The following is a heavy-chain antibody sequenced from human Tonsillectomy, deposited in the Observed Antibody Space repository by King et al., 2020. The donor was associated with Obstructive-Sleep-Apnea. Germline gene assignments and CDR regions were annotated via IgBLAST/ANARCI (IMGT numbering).Heavy chain of an antibody. Sequence: GQRVQSGAEVKKPGSSVKVSCKASGGTFNSYAISWVRQAPGQGLEWMGGIIPIFGTANYAQKFQVRVTITADESTRTAYMELSSLRSEDTAVYYCARDPRDLGDLYYYYTMDVWGQGTTVTVS. CDR2: IIPIFGTA. D-gene: IGHD3-16*01. V-gene: IGHV1-69*01. CDR1: GGTFNSYA. CDR3: ARDPRDLGDLYYYYTMDV. J-gene: IGHJ6*02.